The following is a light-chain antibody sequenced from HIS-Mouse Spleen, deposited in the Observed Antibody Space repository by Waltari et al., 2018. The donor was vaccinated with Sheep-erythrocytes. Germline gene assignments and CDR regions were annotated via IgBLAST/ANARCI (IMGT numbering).Light chain of an antibody. CDR3: QAWDSSTAWNVV. Sequence: SYELTQPPSVSVSPGQTASITRSGDKLGVKYACWYQQKPGQSPVLGIYQDSKRPSGIPERFSGSNSGNTATLTISGTQAMDEADYYCQAWDSSTAWNVVFGGGTKLTVL. CDR1: KLGVKY. CDR2: QDS. J-gene: IGLJ2*01. V-gene: IGLV3-1*01.